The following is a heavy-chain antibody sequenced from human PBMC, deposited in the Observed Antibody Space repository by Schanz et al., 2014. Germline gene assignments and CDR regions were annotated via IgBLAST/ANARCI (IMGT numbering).Heavy chain of an antibody. V-gene: IGHV1-18*01. CDR2: ISVYHGHT. CDR1: SYTFNNHG. D-gene: IGHD3-10*01. CDR3: VRDAGWAFGDCHGMDV. J-gene: IGHJ6*02. Sequence: QVQLVQSGGEVKKPGASATVSCKASSYTFNNHGISWVRQAPGQGLEWMGWISVYHGHTNYAEKVHGRVTMTTDTSTSIAYMELRSLISDDTAVYYCVRDAGWAFGDCHGMDVWGQGTSVTVSS.